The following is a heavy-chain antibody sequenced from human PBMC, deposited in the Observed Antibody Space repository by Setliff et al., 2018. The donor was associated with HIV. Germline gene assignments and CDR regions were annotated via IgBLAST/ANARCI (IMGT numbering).Heavy chain of an antibody. V-gene: IGHV4-59*01. D-gene: IGHD2-21*01. CDR3: AKQPGGHSFFDS. CDR2: IHHSGST. Sequence: TSETLSLTCTVSGASISSYWWTWLRQPPGKELEYIGSIHHSGSTYYSPSLKSRVTISVDTSRNQFSLRLKYVTPADTAVYFCAKQPGGHSFFDSWGQGTLVTVSS. J-gene: IGHJ4*02. CDR1: GASISSYW.